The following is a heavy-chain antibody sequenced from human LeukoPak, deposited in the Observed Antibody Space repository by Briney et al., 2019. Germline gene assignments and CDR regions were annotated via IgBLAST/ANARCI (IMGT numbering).Heavy chain of an antibody. CDR2: IYSSGST. Sequence: ETLSLTCTVSGASISNFYWSWIRQPPGKGLEWIGHIYSSGSTNYNSSLKSRVSISVDTSKNQFSLKLSSVTAADTAVYYCARDWRGFLRFEHWGQGALVTVSS. CDR1: GASISNFY. V-gene: IGHV4-59*01. D-gene: IGHD2/OR15-2a*01. J-gene: IGHJ4*02. CDR3: ARDWRGFLRFEH.